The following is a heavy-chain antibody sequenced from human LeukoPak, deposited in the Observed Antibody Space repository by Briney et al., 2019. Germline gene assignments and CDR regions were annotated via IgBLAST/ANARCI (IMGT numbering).Heavy chain of an antibody. J-gene: IGHJ4*02. Sequence: GGSLRLSCAASGFTFSSYSMNWVRQAPGKGLEWVSSISSSSSYIYYADSVKGRFTISRDNAKNSLYLQMNSLRAEDTAVYYCARERGYSSGWYVFFPDYWGQGTLVTVSS. CDR1: GFTFSSYS. D-gene: IGHD6-19*01. V-gene: IGHV3-21*01. CDR2: ISSSSSYI. CDR3: ARERGYSSGWYVFFPDY.